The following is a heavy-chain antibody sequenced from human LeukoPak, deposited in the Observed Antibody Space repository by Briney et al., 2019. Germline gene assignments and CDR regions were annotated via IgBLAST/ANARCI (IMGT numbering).Heavy chain of an antibody. V-gene: IGHV4-59*01. D-gene: IGHD1-26*01. CDR2: IHSSGGT. CDR3: ARKEWELHFDL. J-gene: IGHJ2*01. CDR1: GASLNNYY. Sequence: SETLSLTCTVSGASLNNYYWSWIRQPPGMGLEWIGYIHSSGGTNYNPSLKSRVAISIDTSKNQFSLRVNSMTAADAAVYYCARKEWELHFDLWGRGSPVTVSS.